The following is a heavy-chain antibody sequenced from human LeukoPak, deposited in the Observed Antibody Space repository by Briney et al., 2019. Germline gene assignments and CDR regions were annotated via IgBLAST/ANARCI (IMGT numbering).Heavy chain of an antibody. CDR3: ARDSSSGRGAFEI. Sequence: ASVKVSCKASGGTFSSYAISWVRQAPGQGLEWMGGIIPIFGTANYAQKFQGRVTITTDESTSTAYMELSSLRSEDTAVYYCARDSSSGRGAFEIWGQGTMVTVSS. CDR1: GGTFSSYA. V-gene: IGHV1-69*05. CDR2: IIPIFGTA. D-gene: IGHD6-6*01. J-gene: IGHJ3*02.